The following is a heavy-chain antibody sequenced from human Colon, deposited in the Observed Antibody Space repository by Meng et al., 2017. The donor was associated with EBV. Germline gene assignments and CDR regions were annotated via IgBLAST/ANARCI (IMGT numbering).Heavy chain of an antibody. J-gene: IGHJ4*02. D-gene: IGHD1-26*01. V-gene: IGHV6-1*01. CDR2: TYYRSKWYN. Sequence: HAQPQHTGPGLLKPSQTLSLTCAISGDTVSSNSAAWNWIRHSPSRCLEWLGRTYYRSKWYNDYAVSVKSRITINPDTSKTQFSLQLNSVTPEDTAVYYCARVAVGISSFDYWGQGTLFTVSS. CDR3: ARVAVGISSFDY. CDR1: GDTVSSNSAA.